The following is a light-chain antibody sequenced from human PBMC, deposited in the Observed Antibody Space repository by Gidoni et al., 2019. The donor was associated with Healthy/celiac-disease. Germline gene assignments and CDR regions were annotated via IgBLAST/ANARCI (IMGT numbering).Light chain of an antibody. Sequence: QSALTQPPTVSGSPGQSITISCTGTSSDVGGYNYVSWYQQHPGKAPKLMIYDVSTRPSGVSNRFSGSKSGNTDSLTISGLQAEDEADYYCSSYTSSSTLYVFGTGTKVTVL. CDR2: DVS. CDR1: SSDVGGYNY. V-gene: IGLV2-14*01. J-gene: IGLJ1*01. CDR3: SSYTSSSTLYV.